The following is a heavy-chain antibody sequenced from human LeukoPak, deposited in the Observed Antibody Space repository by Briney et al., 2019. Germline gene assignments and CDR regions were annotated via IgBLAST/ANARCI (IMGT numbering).Heavy chain of an antibody. D-gene: IGHD6-19*01. CDR2: IYYSGST. V-gene: IGHV4-61*01. Sequence: SETLSLTCTVSGGSVSSGSYYWSWIRQPPGKGLEWIGYIYYSGSTNYNPSLKSRVTISVDTSKNQFSLKLSSVTAADTAVYYCARASSYSSGWYGSFDYWGQGTLVTVSS. J-gene: IGHJ4*02. CDR1: GGSVSSGSYY. CDR3: ARASSYSSGWYGSFDY.